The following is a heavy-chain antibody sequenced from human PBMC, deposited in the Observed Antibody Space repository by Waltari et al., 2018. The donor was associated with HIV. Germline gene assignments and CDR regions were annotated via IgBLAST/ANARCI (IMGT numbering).Heavy chain of an antibody. CDR3: ARGGVGATTNWLDP. CDR1: GGSFSRSVYY. Sequence: QVQLQESGPGLVKPSQTLSLTCTVSGGSFSRSVYYWSWLRQRPGKVLEGIGTIYYRGNAYYNPSLKSHLTISLDTVKNHFSLRLNSVTAADTAVYYCARGGVGATTNWLDPWGQGTLVTVSS. J-gene: IGHJ5*02. CDR2: IYYRGNA. D-gene: IGHD1-26*01. V-gene: IGHV4-31*01.